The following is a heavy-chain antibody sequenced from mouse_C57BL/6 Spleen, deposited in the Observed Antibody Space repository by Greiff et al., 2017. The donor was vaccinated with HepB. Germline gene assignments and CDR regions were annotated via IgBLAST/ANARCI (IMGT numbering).Heavy chain of an antibody. CDR2: IYPSDSET. CDR3: ASSWPYYYAIDY. V-gene: IGHV1-61*01. Sequence: QVQLQQPGAELVRPGSSVKLSCKASGYTFTSYWMDWVKQRPGQGLEWIGNIYPSDSETHYNQKFKDKATLTVDKSSSTAYMQLSSLTSEDSAVYYCASSWPYYYAIDYWGQGTSVTVSS. CDR1: GYTFTSYW. J-gene: IGHJ4*01.